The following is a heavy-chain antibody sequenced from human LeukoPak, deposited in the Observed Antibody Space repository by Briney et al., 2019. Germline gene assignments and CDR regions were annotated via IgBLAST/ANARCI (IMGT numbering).Heavy chain of an antibody. Sequence: SETLSLTCTVSGGSISSYYWSWIRQPAGKGLDWIGRIYTSGSTNYNPSLKSRVTMSVDTSKNQFSLKLSSVTAADTAVYYCARDRSIPADSHGFDPWAREPWSPSPQ. D-gene: IGHD2-21*01. CDR3: ARDRSIPADSHGFDP. CDR1: GGSISSYY. CDR2: IYTSGST. V-gene: IGHV4-4*07. J-gene: IGHJ5*02.